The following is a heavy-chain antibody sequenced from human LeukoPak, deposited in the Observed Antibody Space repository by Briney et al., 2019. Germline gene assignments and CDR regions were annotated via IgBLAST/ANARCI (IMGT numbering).Heavy chain of an antibody. CDR1: GFTFSSYA. J-gene: IGHJ6*02. D-gene: IGHD1-20*01. CDR3: LNWKLEDGMDV. Sequence: GRSLRLSCAASGFTFSSYAMHWVRQAPGKGLGWVGVISYDGSNKTYTNSVKGRFTISRDNSKNTLYQQMNSLRAEDRAVYYFLNWKLEDGMDVWGQGTTVTVA. CDR2: ISYDGSNK. V-gene: IGHV3-30-3*01.